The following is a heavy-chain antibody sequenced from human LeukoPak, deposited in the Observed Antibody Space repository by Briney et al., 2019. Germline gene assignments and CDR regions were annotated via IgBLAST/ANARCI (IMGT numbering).Heavy chain of an antibody. CDR1: GFAFDTYA. D-gene: IGHD6-13*01. CDR3: AKAGYSSSRFDY. CDR2: ISRSSTTI. J-gene: IGHJ4*02. V-gene: IGHV3-48*01. Sequence: GGSLRLSCAASGFAFDTYAMVWVRQAPGKGLEWVSYISRSSTTIYHADSVKGRFTISRDNAKNSLSLQMSSLRVEDTAVYYCAKAGYSSSRFDYWGQGTLVTVSS.